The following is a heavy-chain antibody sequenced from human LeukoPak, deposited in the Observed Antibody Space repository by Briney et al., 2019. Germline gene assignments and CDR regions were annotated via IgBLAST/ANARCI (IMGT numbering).Heavy chain of an antibody. CDR3: ARGRGRAAAGTEGVERFDY. CDR1: GGSFSGYY. J-gene: IGHJ4*02. D-gene: IGHD6-13*01. V-gene: IGHV4-34*01. CDR2: INHSGST. Sequence: SETLSLTCAVYGGSFSGYYWSWIRQPPGKGMEWIGEINHSGSTNYNPSLKSRVTISVDTSKNQFSLKLSSVTAADTAVYYCARGRGRAAAGTEGVERFDYWGQGTLVTVSS.